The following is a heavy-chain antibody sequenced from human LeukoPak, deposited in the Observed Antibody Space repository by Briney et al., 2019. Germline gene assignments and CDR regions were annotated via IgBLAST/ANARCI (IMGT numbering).Heavy chain of an antibody. J-gene: IGHJ4*02. Sequence: GRFTISRDNAKNTLYLQMNSLRAEDTAVYYCARAHGLAVVVPTDWGQGTLVTVSS. CDR3: ARAHGLAVVVPTD. V-gene: IGHV3-74*01. D-gene: IGHD2-2*01.